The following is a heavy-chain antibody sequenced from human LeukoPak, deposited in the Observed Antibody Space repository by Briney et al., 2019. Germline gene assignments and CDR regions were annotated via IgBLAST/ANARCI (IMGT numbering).Heavy chain of an antibody. CDR2: ISYSGST. V-gene: IGHV4-59*01. D-gene: IGHD3-16*02. Sequence: SETLSLTCTVSGGSISSYYWSWIRQPPGKGLEWIGYISYSGSTNYNPSPKRRVTISVDTSKNQFSLKLRSVTAADTAVYYCARYVWGSYPTFEDYWGQGTLVTVSS. CDR1: GGSISSYY. J-gene: IGHJ4*02. CDR3: ARYVWGSYPTFEDY.